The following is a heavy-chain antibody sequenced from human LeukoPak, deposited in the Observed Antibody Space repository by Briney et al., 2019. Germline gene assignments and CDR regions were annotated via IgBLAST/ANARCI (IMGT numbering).Heavy chain of an antibody. CDR2: INPNSGGT. Sequence: GASVKVSCKASGYTFTDYYIHWVRQAPGQGLEWMGWINPNSGGTNYAQKFQGRVTMTRDTSISTAYMEMSRLTSDDTAVYYCAGGGSRLQYWGQGTLVTVSS. V-gene: IGHV1-2*02. CDR1: GYTFTDYY. CDR3: AGGGSRLQY. J-gene: IGHJ4*02. D-gene: IGHD5-24*01.